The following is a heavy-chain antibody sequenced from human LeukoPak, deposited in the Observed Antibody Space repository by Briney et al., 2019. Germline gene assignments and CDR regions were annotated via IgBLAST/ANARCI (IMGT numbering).Heavy chain of an antibody. V-gene: IGHV7-4-1*02. CDR2: INTNTGNP. CDR1: GYTFTSYA. J-gene: IGHJ4*02. Sequence: ASVKVSCKASGYTFTSYAMNWVRQAPGQGLEWMGWINTNTGNPTYAQGFTGRFVFSLDTSVSTAYLQVSSLKAEDTAVYYCAREWGSSGYYHKNYFDYWGQGTLVTVSS. CDR3: AREWGSSGYYHKNYFDY. D-gene: IGHD3-22*01.